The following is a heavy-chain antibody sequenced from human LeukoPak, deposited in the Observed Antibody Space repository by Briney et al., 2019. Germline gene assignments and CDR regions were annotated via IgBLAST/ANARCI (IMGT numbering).Heavy chain of an antibody. Sequence: SETLSLTCAVYGGSFSGYYWSWIRQPPGKGLEWIGEINHSGSTNYNPTLKSRVTISVDTSKNQFPLKLSSVTAADTAVYYCARGLNWFDPWGQGTLVTVSS. V-gene: IGHV4-34*01. CDR1: GGSFSGYY. CDR2: INHSGST. CDR3: ARGLNWFDP. J-gene: IGHJ5*02.